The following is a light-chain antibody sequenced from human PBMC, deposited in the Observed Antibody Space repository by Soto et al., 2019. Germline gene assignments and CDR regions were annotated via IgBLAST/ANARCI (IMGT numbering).Light chain of an antibody. Sequence: QSVLTQPASVSGSPGQSITISCTGTSSDIGGYNYVSWYQQYPGKAPKLMIYGVSNRPPGVSNRFSGSKSGNTASLTITGLQAEDEADYYCSSYVSNNNYVFGTGTKVTV. V-gene: IGLV2-14*01. CDR1: SSDIGGYNY. CDR2: GVS. J-gene: IGLJ1*01. CDR3: SSYVSNNNYV.